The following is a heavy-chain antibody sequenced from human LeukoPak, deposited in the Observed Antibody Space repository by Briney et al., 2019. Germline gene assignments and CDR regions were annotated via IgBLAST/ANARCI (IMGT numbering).Heavy chain of an antibody. CDR3: ARQRGYSGNYYSSSHFDY. CDR1: GGSISSGSYY. CDR2: IYSSGST. V-gene: IGHV4-39*01. D-gene: IGHD5-12*01. J-gene: IGHJ4*02. Sequence: SETLSLTCTVSGGSISSGSYYWGWIRQPPGKGLGWIGGIYSSGSTYYNPSLKSRVTISADTSKNQFSLNLTSVTAADTAAYYCARQRGYSGNYYSSSHFDYWGQGALVTVSS.